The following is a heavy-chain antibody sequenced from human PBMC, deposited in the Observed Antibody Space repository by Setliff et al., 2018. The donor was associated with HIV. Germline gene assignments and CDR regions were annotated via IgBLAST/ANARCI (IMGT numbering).Heavy chain of an antibody. V-gene: IGHV3-49*04. J-gene: IGHJ3*01. CDR3: TTDVDIAMVSAFDL. CDR1: GFTFGDYA. Sequence: GGSLRLSCTASGFTFGDYAMSWVRQAPGKGLEWVGFIRSKAYGGTTEYAASVKDRFTISRDDSKNTLYLQMNSLKTEDTAVYFCTTDVDIAMVSAFDLWGQGTMVTVSS. CDR2: IRSKAYGGTT. D-gene: IGHD5-18*01.